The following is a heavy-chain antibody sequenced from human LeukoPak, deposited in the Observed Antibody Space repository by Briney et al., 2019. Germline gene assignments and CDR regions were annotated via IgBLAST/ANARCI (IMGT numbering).Heavy chain of an antibody. V-gene: IGHV4-61*02. J-gene: IGHJ4*02. D-gene: IGHD4-17*01. Sequence: SQTLSLTCTVSGGSISSGSYYWSWIRQPAGKGLEWIGRIYTSGSTNYNPSLKGRVTISVDTSKNQFSLKLSSVTAADTAVYYCASPKYDYGDYEEDYWGQGTLVTDSS. CDR1: GGSISSGSYY. CDR3: ASPKYDYGDYEEDY. CDR2: IYTSGST.